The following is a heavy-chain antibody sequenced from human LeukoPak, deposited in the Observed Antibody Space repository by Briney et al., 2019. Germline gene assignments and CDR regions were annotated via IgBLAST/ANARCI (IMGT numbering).Heavy chain of an antibody. D-gene: IGHD2-15*01. J-gene: IGHJ6*04. CDR2: ISYDGSKK. Sequence: PGGSLRLSCAASGFTFSRYAMHWVRQAPGKGLMWVAVISYDGSKKYYADSVKGRFTISRDNAKNTLYLQMNSLRAEDTAVYYSARVRNDCSGGSCYSGHYYYYGMDVWGKGTTVTVPS. CDR3: ARVRNDCSGGSCYSGHYYYYGMDV. CDR1: GFTFSRYA. V-gene: IGHV3-30*01.